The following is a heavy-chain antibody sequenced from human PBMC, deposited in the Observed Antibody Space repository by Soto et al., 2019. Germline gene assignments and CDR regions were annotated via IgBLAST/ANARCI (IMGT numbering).Heavy chain of an antibody. CDR2: INAGNGNT. D-gene: IGHD3-10*01. V-gene: IGHV1-3*01. Sequence: GASVKVSCKASGYTFTSYAMHWVRQAPGQRLEWMGWINAGNGNTKYSQKFQGRVTITRDTSASTAYMELSSLRSEDTAVYYCARGPGITMVRGVMLREYYYYYMDVWGKGTTVTVSS. J-gene: IGHJ6*03. CDR3: ARGPGITMVRGVMLREYYYYYMDV. CDR1: GYTFTSYA.